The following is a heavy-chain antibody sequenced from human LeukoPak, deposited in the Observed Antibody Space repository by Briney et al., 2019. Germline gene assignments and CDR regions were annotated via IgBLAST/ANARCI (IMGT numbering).Heavy chain of an antibody. CDR2: IYSSGNT. CDR1: GASISSSNYY. J-gene: IGHJ4*02. D-gene: IGHD5-12*01. Sequence: PSETLSLTCAVSGASISSSNYYWGWVRQSPGKGLEWIGNIYSSGNTYYNASLKSRVTMYIDTSKNQFSLKLSSVTAADTAMYYCAKSNGYGLIDYWGQGTLVTVSS. CDR3: AKSNGYGLIDY. V-gene: IGHV4-39*01.